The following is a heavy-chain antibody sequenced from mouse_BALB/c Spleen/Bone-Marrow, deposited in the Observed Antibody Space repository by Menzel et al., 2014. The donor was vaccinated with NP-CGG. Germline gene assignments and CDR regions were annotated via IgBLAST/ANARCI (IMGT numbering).Heavy chain of an antibody. CDR3: TRKGALITHYYAMDY. V-gene: IGHV5-17*02. Sequence: EVQGVESGGGLVQPGGSRKLSCAASGFTFSSFGMRWVRQAPEKGLEWVAYISSGSSTIYYADTVKGRFTISRDNPKNTLFLQMTSLRSEDTAMYYCTRKGALITHYYAMDYWGQGTSVTVS. D-gene: IGHD2-4*01. CDR2: ISSGSSTI. CDR1: GFTFSSFG. J-gene: IGHJ4*01.